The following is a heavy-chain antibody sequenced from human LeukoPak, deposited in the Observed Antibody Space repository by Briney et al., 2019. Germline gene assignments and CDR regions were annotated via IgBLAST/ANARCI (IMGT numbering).Heavy chain of an antibody. Sequence: ASVKVSCKASGYTFTSYGISWVRQAPGQGLEWIGWIVVGSGNTNYAQKFQERVTITRDMSTSTVYMELSSLRFEDTAVYYCARETAAAAFDYWGQGALVTVSS. D-gene: IGHD6-13*01. CDR2: IVVGSGNT. V-gene: IGHV1-18*01. J-gene: IGHJ4*02. CDR1: GYTFTSYG. CDR3: ARETAAAAFDY.